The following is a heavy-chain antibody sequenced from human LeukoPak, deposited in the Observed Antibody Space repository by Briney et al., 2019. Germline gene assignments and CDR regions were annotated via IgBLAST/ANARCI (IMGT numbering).Heavy chain of an antibody. D-gene: IGHD3-22*01. CDR3: ARAPPMIGVWFDP. Sequence: GASVKVSCKASGYTFTSYDINWVRQATGQGLEWMGWMNPNSGNTGYAQKFQGRVTMTWNTSISTAYMELSSLRSEDTVVYYCARAPPMIGVWFDPWGQGTPVTVSS. CDR2: MNPNSGNT. V-gene: IGHV1-8*01. J-gene: IGHJ5*02. CDR1: GYTFTSYD.